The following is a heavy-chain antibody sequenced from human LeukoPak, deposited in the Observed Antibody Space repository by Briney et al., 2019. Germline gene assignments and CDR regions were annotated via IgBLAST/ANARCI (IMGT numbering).Heavy chain of an antibody. CDR2: IYHSGST. CDR1: GYSISSGYY. J-gene: IGHJ4*02. D-gene: IGHD3-22*01. CDR3: AIFPHYYDSSGYYSGGRDY. Sequence: SETLSLTCTVSGYSISSGYYWGWIRQPPGKGLEWIGSIYHSGSTYYSPSLKSRVTISVDTSKNQFSLKLSSVTAADTAVYYCAIFPHYYDSSGYYSGGRDYWGQGTLVTVSS. V-gene: IGHV4-38-2*02.